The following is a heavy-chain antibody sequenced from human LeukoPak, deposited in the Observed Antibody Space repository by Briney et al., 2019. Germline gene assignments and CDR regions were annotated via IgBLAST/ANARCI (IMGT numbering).Heavy chain of an antibody. CDR2: IYYSGST. CDR3: ARGRSRTTVTPFDY. CDR1: GGSISSSYYY. Sequence: SETLSLTCTVSGGSISSSYYYWGWIRQPPGKGLELIGSIYYSGSTYYNPSLRSRVTMSVDTSKNQFSLKMSSVTAADTAVYYCARGRSRTTVTPFDYWGQGTLVTVSS. V-gene: IGHV4-39*01. J-gene: IGHJ4*02. D-gene: IGHD4-11*01.